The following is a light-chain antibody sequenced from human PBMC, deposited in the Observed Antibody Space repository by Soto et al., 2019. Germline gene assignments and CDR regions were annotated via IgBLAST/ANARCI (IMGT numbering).Light chain of an antibody. CDR3: QQYGSSPFT. Sequence: DIVLTQSPGTLSLSPGERATLSCRASQSVSSSYLAWHQQKPGQAPRLLIYGASSRATGIPDRFSGSGSGTDFTLTISRLEPEDFAVYYCQQYGSSPFTFGPGTKVDIK. J-gene: IGKJ3*01. CDR1: QSVSSSY. CDR2: GAS. V-gene: IGKV3-20*01.